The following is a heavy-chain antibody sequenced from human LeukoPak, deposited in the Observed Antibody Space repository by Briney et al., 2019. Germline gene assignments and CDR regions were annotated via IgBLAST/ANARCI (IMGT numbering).Heavy chain of an antibody. CDR2: MYYSGST. CDR1: GGSISSSSSY. Sequence: SETLSLTCTVSGGSISSSSSYWGWIRQSPGKGLEWIGNMYYSGSTYYNPSLKSRVTISVDASRNLFSLKLSSVTAADTAVYYCATYHQRFDPWGQGALVTVSS. V-gene: IGHV4-39*02. J-gene: IGHJ5*02. CDR3: ATYHQRFDP. D-gene: IGHD2-2*01.